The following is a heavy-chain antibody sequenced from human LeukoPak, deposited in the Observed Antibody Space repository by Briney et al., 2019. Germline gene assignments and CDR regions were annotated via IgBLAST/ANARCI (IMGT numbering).Heavy chain of an antibody. CDR3: ARDLGGDYYYMDV. D-gene: IGHD3-16*01. J-gene: IGHJ6*03. V-gene: IGHV3-48*03. CDR2: ISSSGSTI. CDR1: GFTFSSYE. Sequence: GGSLRLSCAASGFTFSSYEMNWVRQAPGKGLEWVSYISSSGSTIYYADSAKGRFTISRDNAKNSLYLQMNSLRAEDTAVYYCARDLGGDYYYMDVWGKGTTVTVSS.